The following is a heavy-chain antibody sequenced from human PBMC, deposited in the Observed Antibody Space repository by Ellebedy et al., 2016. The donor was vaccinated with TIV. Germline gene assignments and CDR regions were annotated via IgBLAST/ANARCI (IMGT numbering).Heavy chain of an antibody. V-gene: IGHV5-51*01. CDR1: GYIFTNYW. D-gene: IGHD6-25*01. J-gene: IGHJ4*02. CDR3: SRLDGVAAAPPGNF. CDR2: IYPGDSDT. Sequence: GESLKISCTASGYIFTNYWIGWVRQMPGKGLEWMGIIYPGDSDTKYTSSFQGQVTISADKSITTAYLQWGSLKASDTAIYYCSRLDGVAAAPPGNFWGQGTLVTVSS.